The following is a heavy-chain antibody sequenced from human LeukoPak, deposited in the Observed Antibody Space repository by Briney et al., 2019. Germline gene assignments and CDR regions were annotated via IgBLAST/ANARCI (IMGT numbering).Heavy chain of an antibody. CDR3: ARGKQYFGENYGMDV. CDR1: GFPLRSYV. Sequence: PGRSLRLSCAASGFPLRSYVFHWVRQTPGKGLEWVALISYDGKDKYYADSVKGRFTISRDTSKNTLFMQMNSLRPEDTAVYFCARGKQYFGENYGMDVWGQGTTVTVSS. D-gene: IGHD3-10*01. CDR2: ISYDGKDK. V-gene: IGHV3-30*03. J-gene: IGHJ6*02.